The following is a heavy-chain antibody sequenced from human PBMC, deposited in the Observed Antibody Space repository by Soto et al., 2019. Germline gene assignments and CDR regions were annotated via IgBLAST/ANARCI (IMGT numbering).Heavy chain of an antibody. Sequence: SVKVSCKASGGTFSTYTMTWVRQAPGQGLEWMGGIIPLFGTANYAQKFQGRVTITADESTSMVYMELSSLRSEDTAVYYCARSQDSSGYWNNCFDPWGQGTLVTVSS. CDR2: IIPLFGTA. V-gene: IGHV1-69*13. CDR1: GGTFSTYT. D-gene: IGHD3-22*01. CDR3: ARSQDSSGYWNNCFDP. J-gene: IGHJ5*02.